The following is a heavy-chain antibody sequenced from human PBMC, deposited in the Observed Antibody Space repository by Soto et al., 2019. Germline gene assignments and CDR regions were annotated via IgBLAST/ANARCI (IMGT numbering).Heavy chain of an antibody. CDR2: IDPSDSST. Sequence: GESLKISCKGSGYTFTNYWISWVRQMPGKGLEWMGKIDPSDSSTNYSPSFQGHVTMSADESTSAAYLQWSSLRASDTAIYHCVKSRRETAPGLFDHWGQGTPVTVSS. CDR3: VKSRRETAPGLFDH. CDR1: GYTFTNYW. V-gene: IGHV5-10-1*01. D-gene: IGHD5-18*01. J-gene: IGHJ4*02.